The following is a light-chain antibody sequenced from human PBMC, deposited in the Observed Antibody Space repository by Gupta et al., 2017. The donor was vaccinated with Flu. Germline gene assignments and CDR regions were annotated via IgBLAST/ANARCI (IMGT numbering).Light chain of an antibody. V-gene: IGKV3-11*01. CDR3: QQRSTWPLT. J-gene: IGKJ3*01. CDR2: DAS. Sequence: EIVLTQSPATLSLSPGERATLSCRASQSVSVYLAWYQQKPGQAPSFLIYDASKRATGAPARFSGSGSGTDFTLTISSLEPEDFAVYYCQQRSTWPLTFGPGTKVDFK. CDR1: QSVSVY.